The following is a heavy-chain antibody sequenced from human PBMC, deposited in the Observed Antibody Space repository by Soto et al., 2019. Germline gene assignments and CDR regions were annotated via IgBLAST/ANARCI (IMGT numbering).Heavy chain of an antibody. Sequence: SETLSLTCAVSGGSISSGGYSWSWIRQPPGKGLEWIGYIYHSGSTYYNPSLKSRVTISVDRSRNQFSLKLSSVTAADTAVYYCARVGSNCGGDCYSGYFDYWGQGTLVTVSS. D-gene: IGHD2-21*02. CDR1: GGSISSGGYS. J-gene: IGHJ4*02. V-gene: IGHV4-30-2*01. CDR3: ARVGSNCGGDCYSGYFDY. CDR2: IYHSGST.